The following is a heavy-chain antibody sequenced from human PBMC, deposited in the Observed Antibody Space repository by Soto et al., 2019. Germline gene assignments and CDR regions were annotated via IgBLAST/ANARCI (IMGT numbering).Heavy chain of an antibody. CDR3: LRGGRGYTRDDVLDA. J-gene: IGHJ3*01. D-gene: IGHD2-2*02. CDR1: GFTLSSYS. V-gene: IGHV3-21*06. Sequence: EVQLVESGGGLVKPGGSLRLSCVDSGFTLSSYSMNWVRQAPGKGLEWVSSISTTSNPIFYADSVRGRFTISRDNAKNSLYLQMNSLRGEDTAVYYCLRGGRGYTRDDVLDAWGQGTMVTVSS. CDR2: ISTTSNPI.